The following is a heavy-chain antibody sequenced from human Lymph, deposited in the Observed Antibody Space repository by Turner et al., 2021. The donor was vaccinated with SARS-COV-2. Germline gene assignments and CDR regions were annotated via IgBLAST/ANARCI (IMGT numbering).Heavy chain of an antibody. CDR3: AKDGYDGIYCGGGSCYSGWFDP. D-gene: IGHD2-15*01. CDR2: ISGSGAST. Sequence: EVQLLDSWGCLVQPGGSLSLSCAASGFTFSCFTMSWVRQAPGKGLEWVSAISGSGASTYYADSVKGRLTISRDNYKNTMYLQMNSLRVEETAVYYCAKDGYDGIYCGGGSCYSGWFDPWGQGTLVTVS. J-gene: IGHJ5*02. V-gene: IGHV3-23*01. CDR1: GFTFSCFT.